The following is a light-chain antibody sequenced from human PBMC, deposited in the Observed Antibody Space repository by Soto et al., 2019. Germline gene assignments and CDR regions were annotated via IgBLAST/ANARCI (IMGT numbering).Light chain of an antibody. CDR3: SSYTRSSFYV. CDR2: DVS. J-gene: IGLJ1*01. Sequence: QSALTQPASVSGSPGQSITISCTGTSSDVGGYNYVSWYQQHPGKAPKLMIYDVSNRPSGVSNRFSGSKSGNTASLTISGPQAEDEADYYCSSYTRSSFYVFGTGTKLTVL. V-gene: IGLV2-14*01. CDR1: SSDVGGYNY.